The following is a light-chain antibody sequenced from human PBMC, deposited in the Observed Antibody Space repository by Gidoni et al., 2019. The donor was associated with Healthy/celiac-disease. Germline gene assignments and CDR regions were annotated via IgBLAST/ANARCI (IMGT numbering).Light chain of an antibody. Sequence: EIVMTQSPATLSVSPGERATLPCRASQSVRSNLAWYQQKPGQAPRLLIYGASTRATGIPARFSGCGSVTEFTLTISSLQSEYFAVYYCQQYNNWPRTFGQGTKVEIK. J-gene: IGKJ1*01. CDR3: QQYNNWPRT. CDR2: GAS. V-gene: IGKV3-15*01. CDR1: QSVRSN.